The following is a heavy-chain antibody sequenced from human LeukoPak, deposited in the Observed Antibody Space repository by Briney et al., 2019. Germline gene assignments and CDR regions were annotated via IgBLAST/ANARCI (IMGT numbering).Heavy chain of an antibody. CDR1: GGSFSGYY. CDR2: INHSGST. D-gene: IGHD3-10*01. J-gene: IGHJ4*02. Sequence: SETLSLTCAVYGGSFSGYYWSWIRQPPGKGLEWIGEINHSGSTNYNPSLKSRVTISVDTSKNQFSLKLSSVTAADTAVYYCARGLLYYYGSGSPADYWGQGTLVTVSS. V-gene: IGHV4-34*01. CDR3: ARGLLYYYGSGSPADY.